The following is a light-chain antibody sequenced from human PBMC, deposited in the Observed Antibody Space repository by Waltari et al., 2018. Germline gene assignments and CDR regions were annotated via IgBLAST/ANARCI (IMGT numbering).Light chain of an antibody. V-gene: IGLV1-47*01. CDR1: SSNIGTNY. CDR2: KNN. Sequence: QSVLTQPPSASGTPGQRVTISCSGGSSNIGTNYVYWYQQLPGTAPKLLIYKNNQRPSGVPDRFSASRSGSSASLAISGLRSDDEADYYCAAWDDSLSGGLFGGGTKLTVL. CDR3: AAWDDSLSGGL. J-gene: IGLJ3*02.